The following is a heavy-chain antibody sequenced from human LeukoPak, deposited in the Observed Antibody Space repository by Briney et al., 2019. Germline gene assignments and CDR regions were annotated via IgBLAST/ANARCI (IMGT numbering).Heavy chain of an antibody. J-gene: IGHJ4*02. CDR3: ARDLGSGWYLGYFDY. CDR1: GYTFTSYG. V-gene: IGHV1-18*01. D-gene: IGHD6-19*01. CDR2: ISAYNGNT. Sequence: SVKVSFKASGYTFTSYGISWVRQAPGQGLEWMGWISAYNGNTNYAQKLQGGVTMTTDTSTSTAYMELRSLRSDDTAVYYCARDLGSGWYLGYFDYWGQGTLVTVSS.